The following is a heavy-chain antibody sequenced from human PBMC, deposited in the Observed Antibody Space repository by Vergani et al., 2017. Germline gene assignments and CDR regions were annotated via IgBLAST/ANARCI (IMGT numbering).Heavy chain of an antibody. J-gene: IGHJ4*02. Sequence: VQLVESGGGVVQPGRSLRLSCAASGFTFSNAWMSWVRQAPGKGLEWVGRIKSKTDGGTTDYAAPVKGRFTISRDDSKNTLYLQMNSLKTEDTAVYYCTTAAAGTIIDYWGQGTLVTVSS. D-gene: IGHD6-13*01. CDR1: GFTFSNAW. V-gene: IGHV3-15*01. CDR3: TTAAAGTIIDY. CDR2: IKSKTDGGTT.